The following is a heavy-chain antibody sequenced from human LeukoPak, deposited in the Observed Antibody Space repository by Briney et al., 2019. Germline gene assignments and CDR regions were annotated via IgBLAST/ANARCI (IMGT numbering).Heavy chain of an antibody. D-gene: IGHD5-18*01. Sequence: GESLKISCKGSGYSFTSYWIGWVRQMPGKGLEWMGIIYPGDSDTRYSPSFQGQVTISADKSSSTAYLQWSSLKASDTAMYYCARHNKGYSYGYASGYYYYYMDVWGKGTTVTVSS. J-gene: IGHJ6*03. CDR1: GYSFTSYW. CDR3: ARHNKGYSYGYASGYYYYYMDV. CDR2: IYPGDSDT. V-gene: IGHV5-51*01.